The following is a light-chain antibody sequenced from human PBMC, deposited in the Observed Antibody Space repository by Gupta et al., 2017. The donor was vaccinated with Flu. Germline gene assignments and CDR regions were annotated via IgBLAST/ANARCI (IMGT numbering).Light chain of an antibody. V-gene: IGKV3-20*01. CDR2: GAS. CDR3: HQFGRSPWT. Sequence: EIVLTQFPVTLSLSPGERATLSCRASQFVSSTYLAWYQQKPGQAPRLLIYGASNRATGTPDRFAGSGSGTDFTLDISRLEPEDFAVYYCHQFGRSPWTFGQGTNVEVK. CDR1: QFVSSTY. J-gene: IGKJ1*01.